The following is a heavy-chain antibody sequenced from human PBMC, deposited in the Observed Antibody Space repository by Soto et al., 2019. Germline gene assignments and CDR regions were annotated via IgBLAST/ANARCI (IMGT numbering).Heavy chain of an antibody. V-gene: IGHV1-18*01. Sequence: ASVKVSCKASGYTFTSYGISWVRQAPGQGLEWMGWISAYNGNTNYAQKLQGRVTMTTDTSTSTAYKELRSLRSDDTAVYYCARDLPESSSSVVSAFDIWGQGTMVTVSS. CDR3: ARDLPESSSSVVSAFDI. D-gene: IGHD6-6*01. J-gene: IGHJ3*02. CDR2: ISAYNGNT. CDR1: GYTFTSYG.